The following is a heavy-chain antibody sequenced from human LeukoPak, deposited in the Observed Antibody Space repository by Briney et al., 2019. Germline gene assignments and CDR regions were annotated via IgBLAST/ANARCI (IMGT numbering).Heavy chain of an antibody. Sequence: GGSLRLSCAASGFTFSSYTMSWVRQAPGKGLEWVSALYAAGNTFYTFSVMGRFAISRDSSRNTLYLQMNSLTTEDTAVYYCASRDGSNFFFDFWGQGTLVTVSS. J-gene: IGHJ4*02. CDR3: ASRDGSNFFFDF. CDR1: GFTFSSYT. D-gene: IGHD5-24*01. CDR2: LYAAGNT. V-gene: IGHV3-23*05.